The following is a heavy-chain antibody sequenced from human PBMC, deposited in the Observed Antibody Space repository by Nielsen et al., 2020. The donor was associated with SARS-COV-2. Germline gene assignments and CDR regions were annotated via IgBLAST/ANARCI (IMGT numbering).Heavy chain of an antibody. CDR3: ARDSVGATTLSFDY. CDR2: IYYSGST. V-gene: IGHV4-30-4*01. J-gene: IGHJ4*02. D-gene: IGHD1-26*01. Sequence: LRLSCTVSGGSISSGDYYWSWIRQPPGKGPEWIGYIYYSGSTYYNPSLKSRVTISVDTSKNQFSLKLSSVTAADTAVYYCARDSVGATTLSFDYWGQGTLVTVSS. CDR1: GGSISSGDYY.